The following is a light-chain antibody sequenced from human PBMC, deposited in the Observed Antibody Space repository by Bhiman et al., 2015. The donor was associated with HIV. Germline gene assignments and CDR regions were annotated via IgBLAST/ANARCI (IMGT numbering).Light chain of an antibody. CDR3: CSYAGSNAVI. Sequence: QSALTQPASVSGSPGQSIAISCTGTSSDVGRYNLVSWYQQHPGKAPKLLLYEVNKRPSGVSNRFSGSKSDNTAYLTMSGLQAEDEADYYCCSYAGSNAVIFGGGTKLTVL. V-gene: IGLV2-23*02. J-gene: IGLJ2*01. CDR1: SSDVGRYNL. CDR2: EVN.